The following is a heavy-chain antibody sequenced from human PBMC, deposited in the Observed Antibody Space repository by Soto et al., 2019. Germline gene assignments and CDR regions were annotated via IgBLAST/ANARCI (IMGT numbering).Heavy chain of an antibody. CDR1: GFTFSSYS. Sequence: VGSLRLSCAASGFTFSSYSMNWVRQAPGKGLEWISYISTTSSSIYYADSVKGRFTISRDNAKNSLFLQMNGLRDEDTAVYYCARKGVAFDYWGQGALVTVSS. D-gene: IGHD3-3*01. V-gene: IGHV3-48*02. J-gene: IGHJ4*02. CDR3: ARKGVAFDY. CDR2: ISTTSSSI.